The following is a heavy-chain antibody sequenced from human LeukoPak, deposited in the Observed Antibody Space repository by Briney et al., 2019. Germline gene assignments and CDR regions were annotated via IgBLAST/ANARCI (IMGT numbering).Heavy chain of an antibody. J-gene: IGHJ6*03. V-gene: IGHV4-39*01. D-gene: IGHD3-3*02. CDR1: GASMSATPFS. CDR3: ARVLDYYMDV. Sequence: PSETLSLTCTVSGASMSATPFSWGWIRQPPGEGLEWIGSVYYSGSAYYNPSLKSRVTISVDTSKNQFSLKLSSVTAADTAVYYCARVLDYYMDVWGKGTTVTVSS. CDR2: VYYSGSA.